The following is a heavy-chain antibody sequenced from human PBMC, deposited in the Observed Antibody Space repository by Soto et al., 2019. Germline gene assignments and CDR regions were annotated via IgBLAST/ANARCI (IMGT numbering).Heavy chain of an antibody. CDR2: IMPTSGSA. D-gene: IGHD1-26*01. J-gene: IGHJ4*02. CDR1: GSTFSGHG. Sequence: ASVKVSCKASGSTFSGHGIAWVRQVPGQGLERMGGIMPTSGSATYAPKIQGRGTIIADKSTSIAYMELSSLRSEDTAVYFCASERSAQYFEYWGQGALVKVSS. CDR3: ASERSAQYFEY. V-gene: IGHV1-69*06.